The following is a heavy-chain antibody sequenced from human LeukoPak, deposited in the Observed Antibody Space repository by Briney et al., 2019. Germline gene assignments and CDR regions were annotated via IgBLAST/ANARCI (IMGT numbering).Heavy chain of an antibody. J-gene: IGHJ3*01. CDR2: LSGSGITT. D-gene: IGHD1-26*01. CDR1: GFTFSNSD. V-gene: IGHV3-23*01. Sequence: GGSLRLSCAASGFTFSNSDMSWVRQAPGKGREWVSSLSGSGITTHYADSVKGRFTISRDNSKNTLYLQMDSLRIEDTAVYYCGKVGGSGRDLYAFDLWGQGTRVTVSS. CDR3: GKVGGSGRDLYAFDL.